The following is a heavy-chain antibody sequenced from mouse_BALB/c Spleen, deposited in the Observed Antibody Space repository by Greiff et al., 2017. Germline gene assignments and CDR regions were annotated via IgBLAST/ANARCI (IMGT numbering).Heavy chain of an antibody. CDR2: INPSTGYT. V-gene: IGHV1-7*01. J-gene: IGHJ4*01. CDR3: ARSSTMITTSYAMDY. CDR1: GYTFTSYW. Sequence: VQLKESGAELAKPGASVKMSCKASGYTFTSYWMHWVKQRPGQGLEWIGYINPSTGYTEYNQKFKDKATLTADKSSSTAYMQLSSLTSEDSAVYYCARSSTMITTSYAMDYWGQGTSVTVSS. D-gene: IGHD2-4*01.